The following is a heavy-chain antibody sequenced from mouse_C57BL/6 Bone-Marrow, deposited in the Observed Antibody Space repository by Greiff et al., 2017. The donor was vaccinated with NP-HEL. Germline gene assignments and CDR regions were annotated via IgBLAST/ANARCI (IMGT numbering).Heavy chain of an antibody. D-gene: IGHD1-1*01. CDR3: ARRGYGSSYWYFDV. J-gene: IGHJ1*03. CDR2: ISNGGGST. CDR1: GFTFSDYY. V-gene: IGHV5-12*01. Sequence: EVKLMESGGGLVQPGGSLKLSCAASGFTFSDYYMYWVRQTPEKRLEWVAYISNGGGSTYYPDTVKGRFTISRDNAKNPLYLQMSRLKSEDTAMYYCARRGYGSSYWYFDVWGTGTTVTVSS.